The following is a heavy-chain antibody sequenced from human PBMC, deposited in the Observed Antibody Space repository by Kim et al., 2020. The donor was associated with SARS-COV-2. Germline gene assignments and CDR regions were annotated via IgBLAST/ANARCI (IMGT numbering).Heavy chain of an antibody. CDR3: ARRRDAGFDY. V-gene: IGHV5-51*01. J-gene: IGHJ4*02. Sequence: DNRYSPSFQGQVTISADKSISTAYLQWSSLKASDTAMYYCARRRDAGFDYWGQGTLVTVSS. D-gene: IGHD2-2*01. CDR2: DN.